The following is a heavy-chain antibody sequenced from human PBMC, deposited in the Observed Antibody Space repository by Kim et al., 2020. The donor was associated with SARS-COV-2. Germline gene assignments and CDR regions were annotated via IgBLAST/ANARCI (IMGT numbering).Heavy chain of an antibody. CDR2: ISGNGGST. CDR3: AKDGELLWFGEPYYFDY. J-gene: IGHJ4*02. CDR1: GFTFSSYA. Sequence: GGSLRLSCAASGFTFSSYAMSWVRQAPGKGLEWVSAISGNGGSTYYADSVKGRFTISRDNSKNTLYLQMNSLRAEDTAVYYCAKDGELLWFGEPYYFDYWGQGTLVTVSS. V-gene: IGHV3-23*01. D-gene: IGHD3-10*01.